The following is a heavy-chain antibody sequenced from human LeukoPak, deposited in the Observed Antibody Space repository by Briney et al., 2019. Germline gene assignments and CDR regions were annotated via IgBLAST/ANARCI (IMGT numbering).Heavy chain of an antibody. CDR2: IYYSGST. CDR3: ARGTGFIDV. Sequence: SETLSLTCTVSGDSISSSSYYWSWIRQPPEKGLEWIGYIYYSGSTNYNPSLKSRVTISVDTSKNQFSLKLSSVTAADTAVYYCARGTGFIDVWGQGTTVTVSS. J-gene: IGHJ6*02. CDR1: GDSISSSSYY. V-gene: IGHV4-61*01.